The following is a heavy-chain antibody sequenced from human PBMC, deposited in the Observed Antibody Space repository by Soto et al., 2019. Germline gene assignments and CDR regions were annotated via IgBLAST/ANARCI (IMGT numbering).Heavy chain of an antibody. CDR3: ARGRSDYYGSPPLDC. D-gene: IGHD3-10*01. CDR1: GESFSAYY. CDR2: INHSGSS. Sequence: QVHLQQWGAGLLKPSETLSLTCAVYGESFSAYYWNWIRQSPGKGLDWIGEINHSGSSTYNPSLESRVTMSVDTSRNQFSRNLPSVTAADTAVYYCARGRSDYYGSPPLDCWGKGPLATVPS. J-gene: IGHJ4*02. V-gene: IGHV4-34*01.